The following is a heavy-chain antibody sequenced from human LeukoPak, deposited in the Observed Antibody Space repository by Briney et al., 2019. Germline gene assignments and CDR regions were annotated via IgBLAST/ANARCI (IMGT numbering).Heavy chain of an antibody. J-gene: IGHJ4*02. D-gene: IGHD3-10*01. Sequence: QAGGSLRLPCAASGFTFSSYWMSWVRQAPGKGLEWVANIKQDGSEKYYVDSVKGRFTISRDNAKNSLYLQMNSLRAEDTAVYYCARVVWFGELLHFDYWGQGTLVTVSS. V-gene: IGHV3-7*03. CDR1: GFTFSSYW. CDR3: ARVVWFGELLHFDY. CDR2: IKQDGSEK.